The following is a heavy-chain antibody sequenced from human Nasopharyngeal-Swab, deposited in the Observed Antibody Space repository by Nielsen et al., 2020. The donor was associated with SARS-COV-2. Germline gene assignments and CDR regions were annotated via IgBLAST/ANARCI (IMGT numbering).Heavy chain of an antibody. D-gene: IGHD6-19*01. CDR2: IIPILDIG. J-gene: IGHJ6*02. CDR1: GGTFSSYA. Sequence: SVTVSCKASGGTFSSYAITWVRQAPGQGLEWMGRIIPILDIGRYAQKFQGRVTITADKSTNTAYMELSSLTSEDTAVYYCARDLWLETDYYYLGMDVWGQGTTVTVSS. CDR3: ARDLWLETDYYYLGMDV. V-gene: IGHV1-69*04.